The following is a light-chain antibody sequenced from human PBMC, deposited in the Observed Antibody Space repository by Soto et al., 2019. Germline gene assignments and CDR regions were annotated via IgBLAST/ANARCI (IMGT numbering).Light chain of an antibody. CDR2: GNS. CDR1: SSNIGAGYD. V-gene: IGLV1-40*01. CDR3: QSYDRSLFDV. J-gene: IGLJ1*01. Sequence: QSVLTQPPSVSGAPGQRVTISCTGSSSNIGAGYDVHWYQQLPGTAPKLLIYGNSNRPSGVPDRFSGSKSGTSASLAITGLQAEDEADYYCQSYDRSLFDVFGTGTKLTVL.